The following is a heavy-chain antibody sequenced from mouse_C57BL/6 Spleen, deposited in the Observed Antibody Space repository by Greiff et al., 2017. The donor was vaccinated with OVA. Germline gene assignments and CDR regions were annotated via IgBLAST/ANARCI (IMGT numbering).Heavy chain of an antibody. J-gene: IGHJ3*01. V-gene: IGHV1-61*01. D-gene: IGHD1-1*01. CDR2: IYPSDSET. CDR1: GYTFTSYW. CDR3: ARSLDYYVSSAY. Sequence: QVQLQQPGAELVRPGSSVKLSCKASGYTFTSYWMDWVKQRPGQGLEWIGNIYPSDSETHYNQKFKDKATLTVDKSSSTAYMQLSSLTSEDSAVYYCARSLDYYVSSAYWGQGILVTVSA.